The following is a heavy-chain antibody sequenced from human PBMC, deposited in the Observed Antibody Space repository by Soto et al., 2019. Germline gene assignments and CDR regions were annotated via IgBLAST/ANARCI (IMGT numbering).Heavy chain of an antibody. CDR1: GGSISSSSYY. CDR3: ALFGVVIIGANMDV. D-gene: IGHD3-3*01. J-gene: IGHJ6*03. CDR2: IYYSGST. V-gene: IGHV4-39*01. Sequence: SETLSLTCTVSGGSISSSSYYWGWIRQPPGKGLEWIGSIYYSGSTYYNQSLKSRVTISVDTSKNKFSLKLSSVTAADTAVYYCALFGVVIIGANMDVWGKGTTVTVSS.